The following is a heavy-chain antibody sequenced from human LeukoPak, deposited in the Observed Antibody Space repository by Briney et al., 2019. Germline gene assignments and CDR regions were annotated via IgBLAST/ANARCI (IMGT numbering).Heavy chain of an antibody. Sequence: GGSLRLSCAASGXTFSTYSMNWVRQAPGRGLEWVSSISSSSKYIYYADSVKGRFTISRDDAKNSLSLQMNSLRAEDTAVYYCARDLDIVVVPASWFYPWGQGTLVTVSS. D-gene: IGHD2-2*03. CDR1: GXTFSTYS. CDR3: ARDLDIVVVPASWFYP. CDR2: ISSSSKYI. V-gene: IGHV3-21*01. J-gene: IGHJ5*02.